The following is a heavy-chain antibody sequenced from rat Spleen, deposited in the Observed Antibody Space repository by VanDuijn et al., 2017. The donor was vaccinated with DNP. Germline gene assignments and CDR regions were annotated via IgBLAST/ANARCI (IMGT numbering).Heavy chain of an antibody. Sequence: EVQLVESGRGLVQPGESMKLSCAASGFTFSDYNMAWVRQAPKKGLEWVATISYDGSSTYYRDSVKGRFTISRDNAKSTLYLQMDSLRSEDTATYYCTTTPTGMGFAYWGQGTLVTVSS. J-gene: IGHJ3*01. V-gene: IGHV5-7*01. CDR1: GFTFSDYN. CDR2: ISYDGSST. CDR3: TTTPTGMGFAY. D-gene: IGHD1-7*01.